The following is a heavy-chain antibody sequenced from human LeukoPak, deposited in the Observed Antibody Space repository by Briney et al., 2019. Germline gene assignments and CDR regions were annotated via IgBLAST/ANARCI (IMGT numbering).Heavy chain of an antibody. CDR3: ERHKSGVVPEY. CDR1: GCSISSYY. CDR2: IYDSGST. J-gene: IGHJ4*02. D-gene: IGHD2-15*01. Sequence: SEPLSLTCTVSGCSISSYYGSWIRQSPGKGLEGIGHIYDSGSTKYNPSLKSRVTISLDTSKNQFSLQLSYVTAADKAVYYCERHKSGVVPEYWGQGTLVTVSS. V-gene: IGHV4-59*08.